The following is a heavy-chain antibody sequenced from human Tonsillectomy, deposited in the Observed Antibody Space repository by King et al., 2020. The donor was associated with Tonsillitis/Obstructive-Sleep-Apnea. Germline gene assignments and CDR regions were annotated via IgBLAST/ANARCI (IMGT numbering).Heavy chain of an antibody. CDR3: AREMGYVVVPTYFCMAV. Sequence: QVQLVESGGGLVKPGGSLRLSCAASGFTFSDYYMSWIRQAPGKGLEWVSAISRSGNTIDYADSVKGRFTISRDNAKNSLYLQMNSLRAEDTAVYYCAREMGYVVVPTYFCMAVWGKGTTVTVSS. V-gene: IGHV3-11*01. J-gene: IGHJ6*03. CDR1: GFTFSDYY. D-gene: IGHD2-2*01. CDR2: ISRSGNTI.